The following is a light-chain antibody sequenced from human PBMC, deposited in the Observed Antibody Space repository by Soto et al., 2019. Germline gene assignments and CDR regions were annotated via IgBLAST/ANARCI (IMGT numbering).Light chain of an antibody. CDR1: QGISKY. Sequence: DIQMTQSPSSLSASVGDRVTITCRASQGISKYLAWYQQKPGKVPKLLIYAASTLQSGVPSRFSGSGAGTDFTLTTSSLQPEDVATYDCQKYDSAPWTFGQGTKVEIK. CDR3: QKYDSAPWT. J-gene: IGKJ1*01. CDR2: AAS. V-gene: IGKV1-27*01.